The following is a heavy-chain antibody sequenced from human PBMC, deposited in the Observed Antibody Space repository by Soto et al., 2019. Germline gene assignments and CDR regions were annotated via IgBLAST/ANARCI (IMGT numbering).Heavy chain of an antibody. Sequence: NPSETLSLTCTVSGGSIASSLYYWGWVRQSPGKGLEWIESIYYSGSTHYNTSLKSRVTVSVDTSKNQFSLKLTSVTTADTAFFFCVSHRNYIVVSGSFFDYWSQGTLVTVSS. D-gene: IGHD6-19*01. J-gene: IGHJ4*02. CDR1: GGSIASSLYY. CDR2: IYYSGST. V-gene: IGHV4-39*01. CDR3: VSHRNYIVVSGSFFDY.